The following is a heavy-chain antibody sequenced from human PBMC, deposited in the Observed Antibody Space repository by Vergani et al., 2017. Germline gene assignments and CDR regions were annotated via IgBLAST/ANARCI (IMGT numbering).Heavy chain of an antibody. D-gene: IGHD1-26*01. CDR2: IYTSGST. V-gene: IGHV4-4*07. CDR1: GGSIRSYY. J-gene: IGHJ3*02. Sequence: QVQLQESGPGLVKPSETLSLTCTVSGGSIRSYYWSWIRQPAGKGLEWIGRIYTSGSTNYNPFLKSRVTMSVDTSKNQFSLKLSSVTAADTAVYYCARRPTWALGSFHIWGQATLATVSS. CDR3: ARRPTWALGSFHI.